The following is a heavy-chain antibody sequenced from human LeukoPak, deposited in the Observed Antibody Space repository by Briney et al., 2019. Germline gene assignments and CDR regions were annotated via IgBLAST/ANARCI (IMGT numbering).Heavy chain of an antibody. CDR2: ISSSSTM. Sequence: GGSLRLSCAASGFTFSSYSMNWVRQAPGKGLEWVSCISSSSTMYYADSVKGRFTISRDNAKNSLYLQMSSLRAEDTAVYYCARGLSGYYDSSAVGDYWGQGTLVTVSS. J-gene: IGHJ4*02. D-gene: IGHD3-22*01. CDR1: GFTFSSYS. CDR3: ARGLSGYYDSSAVGDY. V-gene: IGHV3-48*04.